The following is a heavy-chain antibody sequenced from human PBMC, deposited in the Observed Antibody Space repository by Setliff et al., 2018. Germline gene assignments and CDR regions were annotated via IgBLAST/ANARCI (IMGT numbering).Heavy chain of an antibody. CDR1: GYTFTSHY. Sequence: GASVKVSCKASGYTFTSHYMHWVRQAPGLGLEWMGTINPSSGRTCYAQKFQGRVTMTRDTSTSTVYMDMSSLRSEDTAVYYCARDVFPYHYEGAFDIWGQGTMVTVSS. D-gene: IGHD3-22*01. CDR3: ARDVFPYHYEGAFDI. CDR2: INPSSGRT. J-gene: IGHJ3*02. V-gene: IGHV1-46*01.